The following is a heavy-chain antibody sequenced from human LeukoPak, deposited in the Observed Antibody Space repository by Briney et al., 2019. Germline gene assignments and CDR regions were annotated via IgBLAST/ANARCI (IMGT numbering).Heavy chain of an antibody. Sequence: SETLSLTCTVSGGSISSYYWSWIRQPPGKGLEWIGYIYYSGSTNYNPSLKSRVTISVDTSKNQFSLKLSSVTAADTAVYYCARAISSSWYVEYVRGSGWFDPWGQGTLVTVSS. CDR2: IYYSGST. D-gene: IGHD6-13*01. CDR3: ARAISSSWYVEYVRGSGWFDP. CDR1: GGSISSYY. J-gene: IGHJ5*02. V-gene: IGHV4-59*01.